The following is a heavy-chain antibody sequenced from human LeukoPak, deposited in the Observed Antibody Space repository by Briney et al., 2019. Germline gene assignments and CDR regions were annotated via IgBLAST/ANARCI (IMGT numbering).Heavy chain of an antibody. V-gene: IGHV4-4*09. Sequence: SETLSLTCTVSGGSISSYYWSWIRQPPGKGLEWIGYIYTSGSTNYNPSLKSRVTISVYTSKKQFSLKLSSVTAADTAVYYCASYYDILTGYYTHWGQGTLVTVSS. CDR3: ASYYDILTGYYTH. J-gene: IGHJ4*02. CDR2: IYTSGST. D-gene: IGHD3-9*01. CDR1: GGSISSYY.